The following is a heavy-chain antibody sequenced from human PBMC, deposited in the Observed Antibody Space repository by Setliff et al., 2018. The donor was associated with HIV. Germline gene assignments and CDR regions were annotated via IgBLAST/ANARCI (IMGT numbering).Heavy chain of an antibody. D-gene: IGHD5-12*01. V-gene: IGHV4-59*01. Sequence: KSSETLSLTCTVSDGSFSSDYWTWIRQTPGKGLEWIGYIYYSGSTKYNPSLTSRVTISVDTSKNHFSLKLTSVTAADTAVYHCARAEMATIVAFDIWGQGTMVTVSS. CDR2: IYYSGST. CDR1: DGSFSSDY. J-gene: IGHJ3*02. CDR3: ARAEMATIVAFDI.